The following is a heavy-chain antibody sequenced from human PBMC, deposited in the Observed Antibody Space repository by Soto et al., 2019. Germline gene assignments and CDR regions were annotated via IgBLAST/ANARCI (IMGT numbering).Heavy chain of an antibody. D-gene: IGHD1-7*01. Sequence: EVQLLESGGGLVQPGGSLRLSCAASGFTFSNYVMNWVRQAPGKGLEWVSTISSSADKTFYAVSVKGRFTISRDNSRDTLLLQMNSVRADDAAVYFCARRAGTATTNWGAFDIWCQGTMVTVSS. J-gene: IGHJ3*02. CDR2: ISSSADKT. V-gene: IGHV3-23*01. CDR3: ARRAGTATTNWGAFDI. CDR1: GFTFSNYV.